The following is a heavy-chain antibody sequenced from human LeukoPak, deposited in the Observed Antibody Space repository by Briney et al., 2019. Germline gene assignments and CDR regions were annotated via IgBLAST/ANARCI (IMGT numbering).Heavy chain of an antibody. Sequence: GGSLRLSCTASGIMFGGYAVSWVRQAPGKGLEWVGFIRSKSYGGTTEYAASVKGRFTISRDDSKSIAYLQMNSLKTEDTAVYYCSRAVAHLDYWGQGTLVTVSS. V-gene: IGHV3-49*04. D-gene: IGHD4-23*01. J-gene: IGHJ4*02. CDR1: GIMFGGYA. CDR3: SRAVAHLDY. CDR2: IRSKSYGGTT.